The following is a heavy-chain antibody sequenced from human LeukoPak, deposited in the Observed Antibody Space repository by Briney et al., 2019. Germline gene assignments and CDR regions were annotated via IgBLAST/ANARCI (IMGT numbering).Heavy chain of an antibody. CDR1: GFTFSSYA. CDR3: ARDSLEWELLGEAVFDY. V-gene: IGHV3-30*01. J-gene: IGHJ4*02. Sequence: PGGSLRLSCAASGFTFSSYAMHWVRQAPGKGLEGVAVITYDGSNKYYADSVKGRFTISRDNSKNTLYLQMNSLRAEDTAVYYCARDSLEWELLGEAVFDYWGQGTLVTVSS. CDR2: ITYDGSNK. D-gene: IGHD1-26*01.